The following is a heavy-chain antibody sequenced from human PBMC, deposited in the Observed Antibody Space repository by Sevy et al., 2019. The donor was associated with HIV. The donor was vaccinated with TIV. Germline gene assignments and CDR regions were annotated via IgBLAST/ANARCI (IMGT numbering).Heavy chain of an antibody. CDR3: AKKMGGGSGMAFLVDY. D-gene: IGHD5-18*01. Sequence: GGSLRLSCAASGFTFSSYAMSWVRQAPGKGLEWISVISGTGDHTYYADSVKGRFTISRDNSKNTLFLQMNSLGAEDPAIFYCAKKMGGGSGMAFLVDYWGQGTLVTVSS. CDR2: ISGTGDHT. CDR1: GFTFSSYA. V-gene: IGHV3-23*01. J-gene: IGHJ4*02.